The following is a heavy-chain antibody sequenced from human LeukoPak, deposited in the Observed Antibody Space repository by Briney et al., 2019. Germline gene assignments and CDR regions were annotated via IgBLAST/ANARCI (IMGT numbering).Heavy chain of an antibody. D-gene: IGHD3-22*01. CDR2: MNPNSGNT. J-gene: IGHJ4*02. CDR1: GYTFTSYD. Sequence: ASVKVSCKASGYTFTSYDINWMRQATGQGLEWMGWMNPNSGNTGHAQKFQDRVTMTRNTSTKTAYMELSSLRSEDMAVYYCARGFRDSSGRKPDYWGQGTLVTVSS. V-gene: IGHV1-8*01. CDR3: ARGFRDSSGRKPDY.